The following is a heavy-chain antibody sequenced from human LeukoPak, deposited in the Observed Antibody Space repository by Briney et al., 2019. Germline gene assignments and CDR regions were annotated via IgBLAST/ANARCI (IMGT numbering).Heavy chain of an antibody. Sequence: GGSLRLSCAASGFTFSSYAMSWVRQAPGKGLKWVSAISGSACSTNYADSVKGRFTSPRDNSKNTVYLQMNSLRAEDTAVYYCARHSSGWYGDGFDIWGQGSMVTVSS. D-gene: IGHD6-19*01. V-gene: IGHV3-23*01. CDR1: GFTFSSYA. J-gene: IGHJ3*02. CDR2: ISGSACST. CDR3: ARHSSGWYGDGFDI.